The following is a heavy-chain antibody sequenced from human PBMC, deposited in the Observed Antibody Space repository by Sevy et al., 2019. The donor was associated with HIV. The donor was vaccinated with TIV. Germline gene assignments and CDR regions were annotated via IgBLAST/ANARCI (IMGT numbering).Heavy chain of an antibody. CDR3: AKDWLGLRLFSGPADY. CDR1: GFTFSNYG. J-gene: IGHJ4*02. V-gene: IGHV3-30*18. D-gene: IGHD3-3*01. CDR2: ISKDGSSE. Sequence: GGSLRLSCAASGFTFSNYGLHWVRQAPGKGLEWVALISKDGSSEYYADSVKGRFTISRDNSKNPLYLQMNSLRPEDTAFYYCAKDWLGLRLFSGPADYWGQGTLVTVSS.